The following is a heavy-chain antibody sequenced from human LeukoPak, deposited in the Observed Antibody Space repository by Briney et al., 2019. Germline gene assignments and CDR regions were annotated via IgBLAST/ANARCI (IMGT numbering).Heavy chain of an antibody. Sequence: GGSLRLSCAAFGLSFSSHAMSWVRQAPGKGLEWVSGISGSGGGTYYADSVKGRFTISRDNSKNTLFLQMNSLRAEDTATYYCAKLKGVLDRPRHALFDGWGQGTLVTVSS. CDR1: GLSFSSHA. V-gene: IGHV3-23*01. J-gene: IGHJ4*02. CDR2: ISGSGGGT. D-gene: IGHD2-8*01. CDR3: AKLKGVLDRPRHALFDG.